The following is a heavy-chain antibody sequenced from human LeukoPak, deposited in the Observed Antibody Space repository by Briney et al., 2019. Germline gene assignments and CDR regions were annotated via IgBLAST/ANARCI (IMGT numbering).Heavy chain of an antibody. Sequence: PSETLSLTCTVSGGSTSSGDYYWSWIRQPPGKGLEWIGYIYYSGSTYYNPSLKSRVTISVDTSKNQFSLKLSSVTAADTAVYYCARESHCSGGSCYGNNWFDPWGQGTLVTVSS. CDR1: GGSTSSGDYY. CDR3: ARESHCSGGSCYGNNWFDP. CDR2: IYYSGST. V-gene: IGHV4-30-4*08. J-gene: IGHJ5*02. D-gene: IGHD2-15*01.